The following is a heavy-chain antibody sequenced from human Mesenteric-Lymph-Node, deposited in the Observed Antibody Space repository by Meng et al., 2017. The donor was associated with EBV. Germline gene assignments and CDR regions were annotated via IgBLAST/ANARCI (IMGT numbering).Heavy chain of an antibody. D-gene: IGHD2/OR15-2a*01. CDR3: ANTYVFEY. J-gene: IGHJ4*02. V-gene: IGHV3-23*01. CDR2: ITGSGGGT. CDR1: GFTFSSYA. Sequence: VRRLGVGGGLVKPGGSLGLSCAAFGFTFSSYAMSWVRQAPGKGLEWVADITGSGGGTDYADSVKGRFTISRDNSKNTLYLQMNSLRAEDTAVYYCANTYVFEYWGQGTLVTVSS.